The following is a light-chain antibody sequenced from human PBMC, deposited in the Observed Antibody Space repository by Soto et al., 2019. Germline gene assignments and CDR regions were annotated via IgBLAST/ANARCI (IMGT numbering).Light chain of an antibody. V-gene: IGKV1-5*03. CDR1: QSISSW. CDR3: QQYDYSST. Sequence: DIQMTQSPSTLSASVGDRVTITCRASQSISSWLAWYQQKPGKAPKLLIYKASSLESGVPSRFSGSGSGTEFTLTISSLQPDDFATYYCQQYDYSSTFGQGTKLEIK. CDR2: KAS. J-gene: IGKJ2*01.